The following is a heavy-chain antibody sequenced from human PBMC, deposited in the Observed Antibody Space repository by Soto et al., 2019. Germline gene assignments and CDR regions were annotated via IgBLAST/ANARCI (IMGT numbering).Heavy chain of an antibody. J-gene: IGHJ4*02. CDR3: ARLVAAAGGETSIAY. CDR1: GGSISSYY. D-gene: IGHD6-13*01. V-gene: IGHV4-59*01. Sequence: SETLSLTCTVSGGSISSYYWSWIRQPPGKGLEWIGYIYYSGSTNYNPSLKSRVTISVDTSKNQFSLKLSSVTAADTAVYYCARLVAAAGGETSIAYRGQGTLVTVSS. CDR2: IYYSGST.